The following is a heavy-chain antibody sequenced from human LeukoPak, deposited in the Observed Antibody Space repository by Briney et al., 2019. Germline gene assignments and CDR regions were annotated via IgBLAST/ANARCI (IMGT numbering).Heavy chain of an antibody. CDR1: GGSFSGYY. D-gene: IGHD6-13*01. V-gene: IGHV4-34*01. Sequence: PSETLSLTCAVCGGSFSGYYWSWIRQPPGKGLEWIGEINHSGSTNYNPSLKSRVTISVDTSKNQFSLKLSSVTAADTAVYYCARDGKYSSSWHYYYYYYMDVWGKGTTVTISS. CDR3: ARDGKYSSSWHYYYYYYMDV. CDR2: INHSGST. J-gene: IGHJ6*03.